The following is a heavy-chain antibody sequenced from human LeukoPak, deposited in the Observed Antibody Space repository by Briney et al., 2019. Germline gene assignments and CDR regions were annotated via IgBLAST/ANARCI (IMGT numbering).Heavy chain of an antibody. CDR1: GFTFSSYS. Sequence: GGSLRLSCAASGFTFSSYSMNWVRQAPGKGLEWVSSISNSSSYKYYADSVKGRFTISRDNAKNSLYLQMNSLRAEDTAVYYGARDSSGYDILYGFPLGYWGQGTLVTVSS. D-gene: IGHD3-9*01. V-gene: IGHV3-21*01. CDR2: ISNSSSYK. J-gene: IGHJ4*02. CDR3: ARDSSGYDILYGFPLGY.